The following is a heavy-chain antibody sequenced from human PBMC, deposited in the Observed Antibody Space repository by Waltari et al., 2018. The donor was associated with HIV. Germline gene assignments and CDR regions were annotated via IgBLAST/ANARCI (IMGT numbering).Heavy chain of an antibody. V-gene: IGHV4-39*07. D-gene: IGHD4-17*01. Sequence: QLRLQESGPRLVKPSETLSLTCSVSGGSISSYVYHWGWIRQSPGKGLEWIGSIYYTGNTYYKPSLKRRVTISIDTSKNQFSLRLTSVTAADTAIYYCVAQDYSDSVDWWGQGTLVTVFS. CDR3: VAQDYSDSVDW. CDR2: IYYTGNT. CDR1: GGSISSYVYH. J-gene: IGHJ4*02.